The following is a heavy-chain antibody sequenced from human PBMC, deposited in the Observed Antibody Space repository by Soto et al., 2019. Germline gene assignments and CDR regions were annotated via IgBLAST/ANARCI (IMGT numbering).Heavy chain of an antibody. CDR1: GYNFAGYC. J-gene: IGHJ4*02. V-gene: IGHV5-51*01. Sequence: GESLKISGKGSGYNFAGYCIAWVRQMPGKGLELMGIIYPSDSDTRYRPSFQGQVTISADKSISSAYLQWSSLRASDTAMYYCARGGVSTRTFDYWGQGTPVTV. D-gene: IGHD3-3*01. CDR3: ARGGVSTRTFDY. CDR2: IYPSDSDT.